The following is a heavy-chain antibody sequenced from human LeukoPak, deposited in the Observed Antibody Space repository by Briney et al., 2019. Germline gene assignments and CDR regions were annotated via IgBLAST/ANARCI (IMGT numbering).Heavy chain of an antibody. V-gene: IGHV3-30*04. Sequence: GGSLRLSCAASGFTFSSYAMHWVRQAPGKGLEWVAVVWYDGNKKYYADSVKGRFTISRDQSKNTVYLQMNSLRVEDTAVYYCTRDDDTSSHHDRFDYWGQGTLVTVSS. D-gene: IGHD2-2*01. J-gene: IGHJ4*02. CDR1: GFTFSSYA. CDR3: TRDDDTSSHHDRFDY. CDR2: VWYDGNKK.